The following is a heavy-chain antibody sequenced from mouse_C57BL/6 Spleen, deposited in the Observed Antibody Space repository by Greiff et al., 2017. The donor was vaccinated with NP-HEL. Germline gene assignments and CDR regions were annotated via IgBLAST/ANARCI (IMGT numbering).Heavy chain of an antibody. CDR1: GYTFTSYG. V-gene: IGHV1-81*01. J-gene: IGHJ2*01. CDR3: AREGIMVTTSAAFDY. D-gene: IGHD2-2*01. Sequence: VQLVESGAELARPGASVKLSCKASGYTFTSYGISWVKQRTGQGLEWIGEIYPRSGNTYYNEKFKGKAKLTADKSSSTAYMELRSLTSEDSAVYFCAREGIMVTTSAAFDYWGQGTTLTVSS. CDR2: IYPRSGNT.